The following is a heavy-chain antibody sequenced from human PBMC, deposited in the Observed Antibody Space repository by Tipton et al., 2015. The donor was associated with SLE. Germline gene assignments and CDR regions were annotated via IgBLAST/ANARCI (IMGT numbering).Heavy chain of an antibody. CDR1: GYTFTGYY. CDR3: AREGLDSSSVYAFDI. J-gene: IGHJ3*02. Sequence: QLVQSGAEVKKPGASVKVSCKASGYTFTGYYMHWVRQAPGQGLEWMGWINPNSGGTNYAQKLQGRVTMTTDTSTSTAYMELRSLRSDDTAVYYCAREGLDSSSVYAFDIWGQGTMVTVSS. CDR2: INPNSGGT. D-gene: IGHD6-13*01. V-gene: IGHV1-2*02.